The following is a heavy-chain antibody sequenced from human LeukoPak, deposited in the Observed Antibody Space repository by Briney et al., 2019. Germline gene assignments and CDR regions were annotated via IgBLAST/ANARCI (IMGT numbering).Heavy chain of an antibody. J-gene: IGHJ4*02. CDR2: IYPGDSDT. V-gene: IGHV5-51*01. D-gene: IGHD6-19*01. CDR3: ARHIIAVAGTVGYYFDY. Sequence: GESLKISCKGSGYSFTSYWIGWVRRMPGNGLEWMGIIYPGDSDTRYSPSFQGQVTISADKSISTAYLQWSSLKASDTAMYYCARHIIAVAGTVGYYFDYWGQGSLVTVSS. CDR1: GYSFTSYW.